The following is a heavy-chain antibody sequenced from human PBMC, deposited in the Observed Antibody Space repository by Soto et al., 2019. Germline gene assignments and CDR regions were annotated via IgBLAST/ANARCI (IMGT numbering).Heavy chain of an antibody. D-gene: IGHD3-10*01. CDR2: IYYSGST. V-gene: IGHV4-59*08. CDR3: ARRWGGTFDI. Sequence: SETLSLTCTVSGGSISNYYWSWIRQPPGKGLEWIGYIYYSGSTNYNPSLKSRVTISVGTSKNQFSLKLSSVTAADTAVYYCARRWGGTFDIWGQGTMVTVSS. CDR1: GGSISNYY. J-gene: IGHJ3*02.